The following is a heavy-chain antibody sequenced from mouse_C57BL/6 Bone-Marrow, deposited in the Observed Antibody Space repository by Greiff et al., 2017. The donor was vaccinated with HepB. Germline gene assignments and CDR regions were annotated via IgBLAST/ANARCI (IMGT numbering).Heavy chain of an antibody. V-gene: IGHV1-64*01. CDR3: ARSYYYGSAWFAY. CDR2: IHPNSGST. Sequence: QLQQPGAELVKPGASVKLSCKASGYTFTSYWMHWVKQRPGQGLEWIGMIHPNSGSTNYNEKFKSKATLTVDKSSSTAYMQLSSLTSEDSAVYYCARSYYYGSAWFAYWGQGTLVTVSA. D-gene: IGHD1-1*01. J-gene: IGHJ3*01. CDR1: GYTFTSYW.